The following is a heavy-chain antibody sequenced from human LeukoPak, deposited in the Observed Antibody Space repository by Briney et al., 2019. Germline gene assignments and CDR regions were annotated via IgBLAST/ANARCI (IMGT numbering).Heavy chain of an antibody. Sequence: GASVKVSCKVSGYTLTELSMHWVRQAPGKGLEWMGGFDPEDGETIYAQKFQGRVTMTEDTSTDTAYMELSSLRSEDTAVYYCATRPSITIFGVVTYYFDYWGQGTLVTVSS. CDR1: GYTLTELS. V-gene: IGHV1-24*01. J-gene: IGHJ4*02. CDR2: FDPEDGET. CDR3: ATRPSITIFGVVTYYFDY. D-gene: IGHD3-3*01.